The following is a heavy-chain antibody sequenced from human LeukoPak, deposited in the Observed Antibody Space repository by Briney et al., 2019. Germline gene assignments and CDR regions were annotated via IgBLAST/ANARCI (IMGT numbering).Heavy chain of an antibody. V-gene: IGHV3-30*04. J-gene: IGHJ4*02. CDR1: GCTFGSYP. D-gene: IGHD4-17*01. Sequence: GGSLRLSCAASGCTFGSYPMHWVRQAPGKGLEWVAVISYDGRNTYYAKSVKGRFTISRDDSKNTLYLQMNSLRADDTAVYYCARNSVTTGYYFDYWGQGTLVTVSS. CDR3: ARNSVTTGYYFDY. CDR2: ISYDGRNT.